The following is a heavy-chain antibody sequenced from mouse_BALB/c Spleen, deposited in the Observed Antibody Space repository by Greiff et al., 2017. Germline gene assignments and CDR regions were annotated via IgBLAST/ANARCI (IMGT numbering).Heavy chain of an antibody. CDR1: GYTFTSYY. CDR2: INPSNGGT. Sequence: QVQLQQPGAELVKPGASVKLSCKASGYTFTSYYMYWVKQRPGQGLEWIGGINPSNGGTNFNEKFKSKATLTVDKSSSTAYMQLSSLTSEDSAVYYCTRSGDSYAMDYWGQGTSVTVSS. J-gene: IGHJ4*01. V-gene: IGHV1S81*02. CDR3: TRSGDSYAMDY. D-gene: IGHD3-1*01.